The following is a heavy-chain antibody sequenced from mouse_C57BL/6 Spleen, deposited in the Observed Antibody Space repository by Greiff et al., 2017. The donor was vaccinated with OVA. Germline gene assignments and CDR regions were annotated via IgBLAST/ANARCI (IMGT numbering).Heavy chain of an antibody. D-gene: IGHD4-1*01. CDR2: IYPGDGDT. Sequence: QVQLKESGAELVKPGASVKISCKASGYAFSSYWMNWVKQRPGKGLEWIGQIYPGDGDTNYNGKFKGKATLTADKSSSTAYMQLSSLTSEDSAVYFCASSNWDWFAYWGQGTLVTVSA. CDR1: GYAFSSYW. V-gene: IGHV1-80*01. J-gene: IGHJ3*01. CDR3: ASSNWDWFAY.